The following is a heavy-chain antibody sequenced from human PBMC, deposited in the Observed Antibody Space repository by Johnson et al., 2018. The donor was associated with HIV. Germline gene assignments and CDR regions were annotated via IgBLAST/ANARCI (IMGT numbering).Heavy chain of an antibody. J-gene: IGHJ3*02. CDR2: LSWNSGII. CDR1: GFTFDDYA. Sequence: VQLVESGGGLVQPGRSLRLSCAASGFTFDDYAMHWVRQAPGKGLEWVSGLSWNSGIIGYADSVKGRFTISRDNAKKSLYLQMNSLRAEDTAVYYCARDDYGGLDAFDIWGQGTRVTVSS. V-gene: IGHV3-9*01. CDR3: ARDDYGGLDAFDI. D-gene: IGHD4-23*01.